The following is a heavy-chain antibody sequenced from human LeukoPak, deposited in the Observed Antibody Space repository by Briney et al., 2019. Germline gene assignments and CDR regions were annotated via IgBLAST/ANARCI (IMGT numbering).Heavy chain of an antibody. J-gene: IGHJ4*02. CDR2: IYYSGST. D-gene: IGHD5-24*01. CDR1: GGSISSYY. CDR3: ARVDGYNAY. V-gene: IGHV4-59*01. Sequence: SETLSLACTVSGGSISSYYWSWIRQPPGKGLEWIGYIYYSGSTNYNPSLKSRVTISVDTSKNQFSLKLSSVTAADTAVYYCARVDGYNAYWGQGTLVTVSS.